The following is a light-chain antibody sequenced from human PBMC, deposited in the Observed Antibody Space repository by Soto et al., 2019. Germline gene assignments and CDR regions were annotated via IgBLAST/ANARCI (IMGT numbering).Light chain of an antibody. CDR1: QSVGNN. CDR2: GAS. J-gene: IGKJ4*01. CDR3: QQYRNWPLT. V-gene: IGKV3-15*01. Sequence: EIVKTQPPATLSVSPGARAPLSCRASQSVGNNLAWYRQKSGQAPRLLIYGASTRATGIPARFSGSGSGTEFTLTIDSLQSDDFAVYLCQQYRNWPLTFGGGTKVDI.